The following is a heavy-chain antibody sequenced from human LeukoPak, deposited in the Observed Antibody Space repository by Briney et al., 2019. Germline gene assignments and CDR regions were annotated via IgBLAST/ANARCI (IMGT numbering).Heavy chain of an antibody. J-gene: IGHJ3*01. V-gene: IGHV3-30-3*01. CDR3: ARDRSGYANDAFDF. Sequence: GRSLRLSCACSVWIHSEYALHELGPAPGKGLEWVAVLSYGGTNKYYADSVKGRFTSSRDNSKHTMFLQMNSLRAEDTAVYHCARDRSGYANDAFDFWGQGTMVTVSS. CDR1: VWIHSEYA. CDR2: LSYGGTNK. D-gene: IGHD3-3*01.